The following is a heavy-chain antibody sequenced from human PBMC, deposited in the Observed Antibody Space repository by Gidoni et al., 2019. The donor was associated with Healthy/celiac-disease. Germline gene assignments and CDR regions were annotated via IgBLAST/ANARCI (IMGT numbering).Heavy chain of an antibody. CDR3: AKEWGSSWSPNQFDY. V-gene: IGHV3-23*01. CDR1: GFNFSSYA. CDR2: ISGSGGST. Sequence: EVQLLESGGGLVQPGGSLSLSCAASGFNFSSYAMRWVRQAPGKGLEWVSAISGSGGSTYYADSVKGRFTISRDNSKNTLYLQMNSLRAEDTAVYYCAKEWGSSWSPNQFDYWGQGTLVTVSS. D-gene: IGHD6-13*01. J-gene: IGHJ4*02.